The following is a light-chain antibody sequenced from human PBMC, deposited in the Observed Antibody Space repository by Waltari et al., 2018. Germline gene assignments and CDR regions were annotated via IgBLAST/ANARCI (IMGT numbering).Light chain of an antibody. Sequence: EIVLTQSPGSLSSSPGERVTLSCRASQSVSRALAWYQQKPGQAPRLLSFGASNRATGIPDRFSGSGSETDFSLTISRLEPEDFAGYYCQHYVRLPATFGRGTKVEIK. CDR1: QSVSRA. V-gene: IGKV3-20*01. CDR2: GAS. J-gene: IGKJ1*01. CDR3: QHYVRLPAT.